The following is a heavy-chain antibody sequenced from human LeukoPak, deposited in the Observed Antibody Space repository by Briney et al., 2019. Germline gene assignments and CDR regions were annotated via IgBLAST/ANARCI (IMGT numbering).Heavy chain of an antibody. CDR2: ISSSGGRT. D-gene: IGHD3-16*01. V-gene: IGHV3-23*01. Sequence: GGSLRLSCAASGFTFSSYAMSWVRQAPGKGLEWVSAISSSGGRTYNADSVKGRFTISRDNSKNTLYLQMNSLRAEDTAVYYCAKAALSTMTTYALDYWGQGTLVTVSS. CDR1: GFTFSSYA. J-gene: IGHJ4*02. CDR3: AKAALSTMTTYALDY.